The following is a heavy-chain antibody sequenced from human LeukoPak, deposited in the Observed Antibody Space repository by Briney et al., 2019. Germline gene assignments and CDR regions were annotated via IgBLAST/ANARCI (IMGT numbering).Heavy chain of an antibody. CDR3: ARRWNYGIHYHIDV. CDR1: GVSFNNYY. CDR2: INDSGRI. D-gene: IGHD1-7*01. J-gene: IGHJ6*03. V-gene: IGHV4-34*01. Sequence: PSEALSLTCAVYGVSFNNYYWNWIRQAPGKGLEWIGEINDSGRIIYNPSLKSRVTISVDTSKNQFSLRLSSVTAADTGIYYCARRWNYGIHYHIDVWGEGTTVTVSS.